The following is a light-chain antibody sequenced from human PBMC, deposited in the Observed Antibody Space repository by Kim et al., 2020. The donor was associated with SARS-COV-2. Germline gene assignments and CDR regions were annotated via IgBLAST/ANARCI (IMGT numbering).Light chain of an antibody. Sequence: LSPGARATLSCRASQSVSSNLAWYQQKFGQAPRLLIYVASTRATGIPARFSGSGSGTEFTLTISSLQSEDFAVYYCQQYNNWPYTFGQGTKVDIK. CDR1: QSVSSN. V-gene: IGKV3-15*01. CDR2: VAS. J-gene: IGKJ2*01. CDR3: QQYNNWPYT.